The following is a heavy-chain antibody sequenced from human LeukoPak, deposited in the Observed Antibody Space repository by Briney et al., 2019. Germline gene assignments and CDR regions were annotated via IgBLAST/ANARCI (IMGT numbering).Heavy chain of an antibody. CDR1: GGSISSGSYY. V-gene: IGHV4-61*02. J-gene: IGHJ5*02. CDR2: IYTSGST. D-gene: IGHD3-3*01. CDR3: ARGRKPVLRFLEWSMRWFDP. Sequence: PSETLSLTCTVSGGSISSGSYYWSWIRQPAGKGLEWIGRIYTSGSTNYNPSLKSRVTISVDTSKNQFSLKLSSVTAADTAVYYCARGRKPVLRFLEWSMRWFDPWGQGTLVTVSS.